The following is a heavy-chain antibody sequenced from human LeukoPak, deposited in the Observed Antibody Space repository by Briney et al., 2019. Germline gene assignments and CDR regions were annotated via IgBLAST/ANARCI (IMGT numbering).Heavy chain of an antibody. CDR3: AEDIGSYYDY. CDR1: GFTFSSYG. CDR2: ISGRGGST. J-gene: IGHJ4*02. D-gene: IGHD3-10*01. V-gene: IGHV3-23*01. Sequence: GGSLRLACAASGFTFSSYGMSWVRQAPGKGLEWVSAISGRGGSTYYADSVKGRFTISRDNSKNTLYLQMNSLRAEDTAVYYCAEDIGSYYDYWGQGVLVTVSS.